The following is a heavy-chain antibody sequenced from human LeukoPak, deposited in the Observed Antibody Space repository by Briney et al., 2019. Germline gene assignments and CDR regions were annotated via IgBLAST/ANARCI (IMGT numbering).Heavy chain of an antibody. CDR1: GYTFTGYY. CDR3: ARGVRDGYNLYYYYYMDV. Sequence: ASVKVSRKASGYTFTGYYMHWVRQAPGQGLEWMGWINPNSGGTNYAQKFQGRVTMTRDTSISTAYMELSRLRSDDTAVYYCARGVRDGYNLYYYYYMDVWGKGTTVTVSS. D-gene: IGHD5-24*01. J-gene: IGHJ6*03. CDR2: INPNSGGT. V-gene: IGHV1-2*02.